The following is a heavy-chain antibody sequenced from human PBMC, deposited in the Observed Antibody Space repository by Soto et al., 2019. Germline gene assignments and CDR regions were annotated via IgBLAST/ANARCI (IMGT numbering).Heavy chain of an antibody. D-gene: IGHD6-6*01. J-gene: IGHJ3*02. V-gene: IGHV5-10-1*01. CDR2: IDPSDSYT. CDR1: GYSFTSYW. Sequence: GESLKISCKGSGYSFTSYWISWVRQMPGKGLEWMGRIDPSDSYTNYSPSFRGHVTISADKSISTAYLQWSSLKASDTAMYYCATSTYSSSPAVRAFDIWGQGTMVTVSS. CDR3: ATSTYSSSPAVRAFDI.